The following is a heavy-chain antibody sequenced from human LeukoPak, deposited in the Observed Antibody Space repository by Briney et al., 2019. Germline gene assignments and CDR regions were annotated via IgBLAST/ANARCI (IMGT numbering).Heavy chain of an antibody. CDR1: GYSFTSYW. J-gene: IGHJ3*02. V-gene: IGHV5-51*01. D-gene: IGHD3-22*01. Sequence: GESLKISCEGSGYSFTSYWIGWVRQMPGKGLEWMGIIYPGDSDTRYSPSFQGQVTISADKSISTAYLQWSSLKASDTAMYYCARHSFSSGDAFDIWGQGTMVTVSS. CDR3: ARHSFSSGDAFDI. CDR2: IYPGDSDT.